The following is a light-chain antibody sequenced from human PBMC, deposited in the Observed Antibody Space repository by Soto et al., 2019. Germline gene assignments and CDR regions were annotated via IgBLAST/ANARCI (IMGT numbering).Light chain of an antibody. CDR1: SSNIGSNT. Sequence: QSALTQPPSASGTPGQRVTISCSGSSSNIGSNTVNWYQQHPGTTPKLVIYNNNQQPPWVPDRFSGSKTGTSASLAISGLRSEDKADYYCVAWDDSLNGYVVFGGGAKVTVL. J-gene: IGLJ2*01. CDR3: VAWDDSLNGYVV. CDR2: NNN. V-gene: IGLV1-44*01.